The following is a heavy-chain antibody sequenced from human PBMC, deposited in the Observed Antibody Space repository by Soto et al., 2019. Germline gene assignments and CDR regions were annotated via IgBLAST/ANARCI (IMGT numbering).Heavy chain of an antibody. D-gene: IGHD3-16*02. J-gene: IGHJ4*02. CDR1: GFNFGVYG. V-gene: IGHV3-33*05. Sequence: QELLVESGGGVVQPGRSLRLSCAASGFNFGVYGMYWVRQAPGKGLEWVSTNAHDAKNQWYSDSVKGRFIVSRDNPKNTLDLQMDSLRDEDTGVYYCVRDLSIAGDFWGQGALVIVSS. CDR2: NAHDAKNQ. CDR3: VRDLSIAGDF.